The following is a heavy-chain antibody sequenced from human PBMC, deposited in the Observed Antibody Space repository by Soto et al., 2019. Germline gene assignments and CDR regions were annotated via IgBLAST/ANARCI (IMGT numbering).Heavy chain of an antibody. V-gene: IGHV1-69*12. Sequence: QVQLVQSGAEVKKPGSSVKVSCKASGGTFSSYAISWVRQAPGQGLEWMGGIIPIFGTANYAQKFQGRVTITADESTSTAYMELSSLRSEDKAVYYCVMAVAGTQFFDYWGQGTLVTVSS. CDR1: GGTFSSYA. J-gene: IGHJ4*02. CDR3: VMAVAGTQFFDY. CDR2: IIPIFGTA. D-gene: IGHD6-19*01.